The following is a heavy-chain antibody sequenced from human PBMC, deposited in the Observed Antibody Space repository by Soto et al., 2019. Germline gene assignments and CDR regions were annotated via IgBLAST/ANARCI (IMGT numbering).Heavy chain of an antibody. Sequence: SETLSLTCSVSGDTIRSAYWNWIRQPPGKGLEWIGYIYYSGSTNYNPSLKSRVTISVDTSKNQFSLKLNSMTAADTAVYYCARHNYGSGSTYFDYWGQGTLVTVS. CDR2: IYYSGST. J-gene: IGHJ4*02. CDR1: GDTIRSAY. D-gene: IGHD3-10*01. V-gene: IGHV4-59*08. CDR3: ARHNYGSGSTYFDY.